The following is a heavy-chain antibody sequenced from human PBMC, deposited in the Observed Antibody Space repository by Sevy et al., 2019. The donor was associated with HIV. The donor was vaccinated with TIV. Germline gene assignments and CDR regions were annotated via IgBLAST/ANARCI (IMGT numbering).Heavy chain of an antibody. CDR1: GFPFSSYA. V-gene: IGHV3-23*01. CDR2: ISGSGGSA. CDR3: AKGLRGTTTNNCFDP. J-gene: IGHJ5*02. D-gene: IGHD4-17*01. Sequence: GGSLRLSCAASGFPFSSYAMSWVRQAPGKGLEWVSTISGSGGSAYYADSVKGRFTISRDNSKNTLFLQMHSLRAEDTAVYYCAKGLRGTTTNNCFDPWGQGTLVTVSS.